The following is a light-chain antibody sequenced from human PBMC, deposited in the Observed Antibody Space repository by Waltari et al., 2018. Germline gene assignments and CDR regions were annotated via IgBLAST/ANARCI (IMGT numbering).Light chain of an antibody. CDR3: NSRDSSGNPVV. J-gene: IGLJ2*01. CDR2: GKN. V-gene: IGLV3-19*01. Sequence: SSELTQDPAVSVALGQTVRITCQGDSLRSYYASWYQQKPGQAPVLVINGKNNRPSGGPDRFSGSSSGNTASLTITGAQAEDEADYYCNSRDSSGNPVVFGGGTKLTVL. CDR1: SLRSYY.